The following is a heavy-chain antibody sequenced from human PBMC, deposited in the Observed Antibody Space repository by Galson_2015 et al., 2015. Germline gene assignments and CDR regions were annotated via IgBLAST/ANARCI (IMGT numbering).Heavy chain of an antibody. V-gene: IGHV3-33*01. CDR1: GFVFSSYG. D-gene: IGHD1-14*01. J-gene: IGHJ4*02. CDR3: ARKAGGGTMSFDL. Sequence: SLRLSCAASGFVFSSYGMHWVRQAPGKGLEWVANIWFDGSIQYYADSVKGRFTISRDNSKSTLYLQMNSLRPGDTAVYYCARKAGGGTMSFDLWGQGTLVTVSS. CDR2: IWFDGSIQ.